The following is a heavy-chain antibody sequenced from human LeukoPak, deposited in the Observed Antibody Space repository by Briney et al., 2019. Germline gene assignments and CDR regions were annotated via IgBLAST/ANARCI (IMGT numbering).Heavy chain of an antibody. CDR2: INNDGGRT. CDR3: ARGDLDY. J-gene: IGHJ4*02. Sequence: GGSLRLSCAASGFTFSSYWMHWVRQAPGKGLVWVSRINNDGGRTNYADSVKGRFTISRDNAKNTLYLQMNSLRVEETAVYYCARGDLDYWGQGTLVTVSS. CDR1: GFTFSSYW. V-gene: IGHV3-74*01. D-gene: IGHD2-21*01.